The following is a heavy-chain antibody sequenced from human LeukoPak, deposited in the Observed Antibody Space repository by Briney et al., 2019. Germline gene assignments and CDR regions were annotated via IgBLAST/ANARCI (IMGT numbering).Heavy chain of an antibody. CDR3: ARDRSGTAAAGGWFDP. CDR2: ISSSSSYI. Sequence: PGGSLRLSCAASGFTFSSYSMNWVRQAPGKGLEWVSSISSSSSYIYYADSVKGRFTISRDNAKNSLYLQMNSLRAEDTAVYYCARDRSGTAAAGGWFDPWGQGTLVTVSS. D-gene: IGHD6-13*01. J-gene: IGHJ5*02. CDR1: GFTFSSYS. V-gene: IGHV3-21*01.